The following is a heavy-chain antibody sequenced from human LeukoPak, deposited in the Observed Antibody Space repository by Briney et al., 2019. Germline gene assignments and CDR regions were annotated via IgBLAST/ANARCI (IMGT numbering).Heavy chain of an antibody. CDR3: ARDALWRFGEPRVHYYYGMDV. CDR1: GYTFTGYY. CDR2: INPNSGGT. V-gene: IGHV1-2*04. Sequence: GASVKVCCKASGYTFTGYYMHWVRQAPGQGLEWMGWINPNSGGTNYAQKFQGWVTMTRDTSISTAYMELSRLRSDDTAVYYCARDALWRFGEPRVHYYYGMDVWGQGTTVTVSS. J-gene: IGHJ6*02. D-gene: IGHD3-10*01.